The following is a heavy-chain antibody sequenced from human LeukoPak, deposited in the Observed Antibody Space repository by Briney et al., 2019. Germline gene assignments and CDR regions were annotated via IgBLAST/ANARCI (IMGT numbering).Heavy chain of an antibody. CDR2: ISYDGSNK. V-gene: IGHV3-30*03. CDR1: GFTFSSYG. D-gene: IGHD5-18*01. Sequence: GGSLRLSCAASGFTFSSYGMHWVRQAPGKGLEWVAVISYDGSNKYYADSVKGRFTISRDNSKNTLYLQMNSLRAEDTAVYYCSGGYGYGYGAFDSWGQGALVTVSS. J-gene: IGHJ4*02. CDR3: SGGYGYGYGAFDS.